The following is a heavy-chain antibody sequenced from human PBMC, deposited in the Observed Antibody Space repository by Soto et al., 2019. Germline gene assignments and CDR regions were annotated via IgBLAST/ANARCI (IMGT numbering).Heavy chain of an antibody. CDR2: ISAYNGNT. J-gene: IGHJ4*01. CDR1: GYTFTSYG. D-gene: IGHD2-15*01. Sequence: ASVKVSCKASGYTFTSYGISWVRQAPGQGLEWMGWISAYNGNTNYAQKLQGRVTMTTDTSTSTAYMELRSLRPDDTAVYYCARVQLGYCSCGSCYGRVCDYFDYWG. CDR3: ARVQLGYCSCGSCYGRVCDYFDY. V-gene: IGHV1-18*04.